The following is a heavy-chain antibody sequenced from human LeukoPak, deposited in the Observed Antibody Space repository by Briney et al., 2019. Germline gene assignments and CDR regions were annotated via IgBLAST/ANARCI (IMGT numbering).Heavy chain of an antibody. D-gene: IGHD3-22*01. CDR2: IYYSGST. CDR3: ARGSKGYLAY. J-gene: IGHJ4*02. Sequence: PSGTLSLTCTVSGGSISSHYWSWIRQPPGKGLEWIGYIYYSGSTNYNPSLKSRVTISVDTSKNQFSLKLSSVTAADTAVYYCARGSKGYLAYWGQGTLVTVSS. CDR1: GGSISSHY. V-gene: IGHV4-59*11.